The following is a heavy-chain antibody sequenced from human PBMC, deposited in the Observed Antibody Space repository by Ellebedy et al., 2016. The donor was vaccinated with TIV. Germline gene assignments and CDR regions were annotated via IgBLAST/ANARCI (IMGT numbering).Heavy chain of an antibody. CDR1: GFTFSSYA. V-gene: IGHV3-23*01. CDR3: AKTSNFDWLLPFDY. D-gene: IGHD3-9*01. J-gene: IGHJ4*02. CDR2: ISGSGGST. Sequence: GESLKISXAASGFTFSSYAMSWVRQAPGKGLEWVSAISGSGGSTYYADSVKGRFTISRDNSKNTLYLQMNSLRAEDTAVYYCAKTSNFDWLLPFDYWGQGTLVTVSS.